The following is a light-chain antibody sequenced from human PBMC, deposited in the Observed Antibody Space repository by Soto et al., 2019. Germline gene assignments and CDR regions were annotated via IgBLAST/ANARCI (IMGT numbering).Light chain of an antibody. V-gene: IGKV2-28*01. CDR3: MQALQSALT. CDR2: LGS. Sequence: DIVMTQSPLSLPVTPGEPASISCRSSQSLLHSNGYNYLDGHLQKPGQSPQLLIYLGSNRASGVPDRFSGIGSGTDFTLKISRVEAEDVGVYYGMQALQSALTFGGGTKVEIK. CDR1: QSLLHSNGYNY. J-gene: IGKJ4*01.